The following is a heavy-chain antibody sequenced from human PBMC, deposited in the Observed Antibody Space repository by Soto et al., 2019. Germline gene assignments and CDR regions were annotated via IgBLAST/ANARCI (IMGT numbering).Heavy chain of an antibody. CDR2: MNPNSGNT. J-gene: IGHJ6*02. Sequence: SVKVSCKASGYTFTSYDINWVRQATGQGLEWMGWMNPNSGNTGYAQKFQGRVTMTRNTSISTAYMELSSLRSEDTAVYYCARGRSVAVAGTGYYYYYGMDVWGQGTTVTVSS. V-gene: IGHV1-8*01. CDR1: GYTFTSYD. D-gene: IGHD6-19*01. CDR3: ARGRSVAVAGTGYYYYYGMDV.